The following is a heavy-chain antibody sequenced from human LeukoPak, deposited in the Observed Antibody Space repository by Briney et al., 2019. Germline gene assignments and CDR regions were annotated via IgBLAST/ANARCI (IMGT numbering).Heavy chain of an antibody. J-gene: IGHJ4*02. D-gene: IGHD3-3*01. Sequence: GGSLRLSCAGSGFTLSRYWMSWVRQAPGNGLEWVSATSGSGGSTYYADSVKGRFTISRDNSKNTLYLQRSSLRAEDTAVYYCAKETVSTYYDFWSGYWDWGQGTLVTVSS. CDR3: AKETVSTYYDFWSGYWD. CDR1: GFTLSRYW. CDR2: TSGSGGST. V-gene: IGHV3-23*01.